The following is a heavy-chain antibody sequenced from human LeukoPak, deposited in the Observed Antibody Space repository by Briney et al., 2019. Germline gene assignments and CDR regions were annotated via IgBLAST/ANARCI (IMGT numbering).Heavy chain of an antibody. Sequence: QAGGSLRLSCAASGFTFSSYAMHWVRQAPGKGLEWVAVISYDGSNKYYADSVKGRFTISRDNSKNTLYLQMNSLRAEDTAVYYFARDFTPRVGGYDDDYFDYWGQGTLVTVSS. J-gene: IGHJ4*02. CDR3: ARDFTPRVGGYDDDYFDY. CDR1: GFTFSSYA. V-gene: IGHV3-30-3*01. CDR2: ISYDGSNK. D-gene: IGHD3-16*01.